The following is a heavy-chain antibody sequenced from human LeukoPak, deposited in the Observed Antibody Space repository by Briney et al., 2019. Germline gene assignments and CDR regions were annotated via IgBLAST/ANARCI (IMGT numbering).Heavy chain of an antibody. J-gene: IGHJ4*02. CDR2: IWYDGSDK. V-gene: IGHV3-33*01. CDR3: ARVGHSYGLDY. Sequence: PGRSLRLSCAASGFTFSSYGMHWVRQAPGKGLEWVAVIWYDGSDKYYADSVKGRFTISRDNSKNTLYLQMNSLSAEDTAVYYCARVGHSYGLDYWGQGTLVTASS. CDR1: GFTFSSYG. D-gene: IGHD5-18*01.